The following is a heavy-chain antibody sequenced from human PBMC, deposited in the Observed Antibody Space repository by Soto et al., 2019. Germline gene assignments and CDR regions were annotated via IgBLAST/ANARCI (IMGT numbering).Heavy chain of an antibody. CDR1: GGSVSSGSYY. Sequence: QVQLQASGPGLVKPSETLSLTCTVSGGSVSSGSYYWSWIRQPPGKGLEWIGYIYYSGSTNYNPSLNSRLTISVDTSKSQFSLKLSSVTAADTAVYYCARALHFDYWGQGTLVTVSS. V-gene: IGHV4-61*01. J-gene: IGHJ4*02. CDR3: ARALHFDY. CDR2: IYYSGST.